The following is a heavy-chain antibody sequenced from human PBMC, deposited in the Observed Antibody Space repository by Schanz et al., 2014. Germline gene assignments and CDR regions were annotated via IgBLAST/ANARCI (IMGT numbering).Heavy chain of an antibody. V-gene: IGHV1-8*01. D-gene: IGHD3-22*01. CDR2: MNPNSGNT. CDR3: ARGQYYYDSSGYLQNDS. J-gene: IGHJ4*02. Sequence: QVQLVQSGAEVKKPGASVKVSCKASGYTFTGYDINWVRQATGQGLEWMGWMNPNSGNTGYAQKFQGRVTMTRNTSISTAYMDLSSLRSEDTAVYYCARGQYYYDSSGYLQNDSWGQGTLVTVSS. CDR1: GYTFTGYD.